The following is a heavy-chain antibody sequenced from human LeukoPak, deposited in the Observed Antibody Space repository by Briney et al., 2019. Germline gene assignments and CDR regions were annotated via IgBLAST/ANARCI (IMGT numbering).Heavy chain of an antibody. J-gene: IGHJ3*02. CDR1: GFTFSSYG. D-gene: IGHD1-26*01. V-gene: IGHV3-30*18. CDR3: AKVRGSGSYFDAFDI. Sequence: GRSLRLSCAASGFTFSSYGMHWVRQAPGKGLEWVAVISYDGSNKYYADSVKGRFTISRDNSKNTLYLQMNSLRAEDTAVYYCAKVRGSGSYFDAFDIWGQGTMVTASS. CDR2: ISYDGSNK.